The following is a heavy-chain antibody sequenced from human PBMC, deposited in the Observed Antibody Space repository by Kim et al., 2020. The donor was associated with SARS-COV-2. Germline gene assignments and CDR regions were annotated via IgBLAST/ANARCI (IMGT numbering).Heavy chain of an antibody. CDR2: ISYDGSNK. D-gene: IGHD2-15*01. Sequence: GGSLRLSCAASGFTFSSYAMHWVRQAPGKGLEWVAVISYDGSNKYYADSVKGRFTISRDNSKNTLYLQMNSLRAEDTALYYCARGYCSGGSCYYIFDYWG. V-gene: IGHV3-30*04. J-gene: IGHJ4*01. CDR1: GFTFSSYA. CDR3: ARGYCSGGSCYYIFDY.